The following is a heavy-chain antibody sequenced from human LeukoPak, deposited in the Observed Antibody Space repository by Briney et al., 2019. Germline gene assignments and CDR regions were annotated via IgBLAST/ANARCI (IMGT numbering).Heavy chain of an antibody. Sequence: GGSLRLSCAASGFTFSSYAMSWVRQAPGKGLEWVSAISGSGGSTYYADSVKGRFTISRDNSKNTLYLQMNSLRAEDTAVYYCAKDGKWFGELHPNWFDPWGQGTLVTVSS. V-gene: IGHV3-23*01. CDR1: GFTFSSYA. CDR3: AKDGKWFGELHPNWFDP. J-gene: IGHJ5*02. CDR2: ISGSGGST. D-gene: IGHD3-10*01.